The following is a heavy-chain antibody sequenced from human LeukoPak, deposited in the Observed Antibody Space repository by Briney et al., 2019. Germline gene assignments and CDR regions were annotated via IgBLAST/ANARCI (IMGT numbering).Heavy chain of an antibody. Sequence: SETLSLTCTVSGGSISSYYWSWIRQPPGKGLEWIGYIYYSGSTNYNPSLESRVTISVDTSKNQFSLKLSSVTAADTAVYYCARTARSVLFDYWGQGTLVTVSS. J-gene: IGHJ4*02. CDR1: GGSISSYY. CDR3: ARTARSVLFDY. D-gene: IGHD2-21*02. V-gene: IGHV4-59*08. CDR2: IYYSGST.